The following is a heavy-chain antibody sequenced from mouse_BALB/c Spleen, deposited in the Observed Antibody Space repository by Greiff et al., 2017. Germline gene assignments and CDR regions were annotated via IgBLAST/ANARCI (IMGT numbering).Heavy chain of an antibody. CDR1: GFAFSSYD. D-gene: IGHD2-14*01. CDR3: ARLVRRARGD. J-gene: IGHJ4*01. V-gene: IGHV5-12-1*01. CDR2: ISSGGGST. Sequence: EVHLVESGGGLVKPGGSLQLSCAASGFAFSSYDMSWVRQTPEKRLEWVAYISSGGGSTYYPDTVKGRFTISRDNAKNTLYLQMSSLKSEDTAMYCCARLVRRARGDGGQGTAVTVSS.